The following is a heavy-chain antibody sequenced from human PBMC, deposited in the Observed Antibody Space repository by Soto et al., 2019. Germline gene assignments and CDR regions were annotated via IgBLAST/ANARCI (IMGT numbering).Heavy chain of an antibody. D-gene: IGHD3-10*01. CDR3: ANCVSDRGVINGTNHWIDS. CDR1: GFTFSNYG. J-gene: IGHJ4*03. Sequence: PGGSLRLSCAASGFTFSNYGMHWVHQAPGKGLEWLAIISHDGSDLKYADSVKGRFTISRDNSRNTLYLQIDSLRPEDTAMYYCANCVSDRGVINGTNHWIDSWGQGTMVTVSS. V-gene: IGHV3-30*18. CDR2: ISHDGSDL.